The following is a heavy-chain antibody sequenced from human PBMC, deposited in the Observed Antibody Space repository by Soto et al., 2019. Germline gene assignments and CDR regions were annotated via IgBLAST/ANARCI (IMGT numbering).Heavy chain of an antibody. CDR2: IYWDDDK. J-gene: IGHJ5*02. D-gene: IGHD3-9*01. V-gene: IGHV2-5*02. Sequence: QITLKESGPTLVKPTQTLTLTCTFSGFSLSTSGVGVGWIRQPPGKALEWLALIYWDDDKRYSPSLKSRLTITKDTSKNQVVLTMTNMDPVDTATYYCAHTPRVDYDILTGYYNGGWFDPWGQGTLVTVSS. CDR1: GFSLSTSGVG. CDR3: AHTPRVDYDILTGYYNGGWFDP.